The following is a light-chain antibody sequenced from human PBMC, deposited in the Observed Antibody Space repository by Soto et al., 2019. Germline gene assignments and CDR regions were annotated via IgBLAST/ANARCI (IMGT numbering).Light chain of an antibody. CDR2: GAS. CDR1: QSVSSN. V-gene: IGKV3-15*01. CDR3: QQYNNWPRET. J-gene: IGKJ1*01. Sequence: EIVLTHSRGTLSLSQGERATLSFSASQSVSSNLAWYQQKPGQAPRLLIYGASTRATGIPARFSGSGSGTEFTLTISSLQSEDFAVYYCQQYNNWPRETFGQGTKVDIK.